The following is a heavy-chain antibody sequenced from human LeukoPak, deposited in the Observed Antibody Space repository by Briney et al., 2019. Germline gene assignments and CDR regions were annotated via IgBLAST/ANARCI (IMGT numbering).Heavy chain of an antibody. CDR1: GGSISSSSYY. D-gene: IGHD2/OR15-2a*01. CDR3: ARHTGRSMAPGFDY. J-gene: IGHJ4*02. Sequence: SETLSLTCTVSGGSISSSSYYWGWIRQPPGKGLEWIGSIYYSGSTYYNPSLKTRDTISVDTSKNQISLKLSSVAAADTAVYYCARHTGRSMAPGFDYWGEGTLVTVSS. V-gene: IGHV4-39*01. CDR2: IYYSGST.